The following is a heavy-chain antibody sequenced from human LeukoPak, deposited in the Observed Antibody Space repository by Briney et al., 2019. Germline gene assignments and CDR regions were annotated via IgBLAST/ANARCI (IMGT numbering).Heavy chain of an antibody. J-gene: IGHJ4*02. V-gene: IGHV3-21*04. D-gene: IGHD3-3*01. Sequence: GGSLRLSCAASGFTFSSYSMNWVRQAPGKGLEWVSSISSSSSYIYYADSVKGRFTISRDNAKNSLYLQMNSLRAEDTAVYYCAKDRTNYDFWSSPFDYWGQGTLVTVSS. CDR3: AKDRTNYDFWSSPFDY. CDR2: ISSSSSYI. CDR1: GFTFSSYS.